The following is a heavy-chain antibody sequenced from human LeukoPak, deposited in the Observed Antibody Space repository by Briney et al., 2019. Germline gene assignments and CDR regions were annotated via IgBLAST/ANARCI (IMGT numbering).Heavy chain of an antibody. Sequence: GGSLRLSCAASGFTFSSYWMSWVRQAPGKGLEWVANIKQDGSEKYYVDSVKGRFTISRDNAKNSLYLQMNSLRAEDTAVYYCAREEDTAMVLNFDRWGQGTLVTVSS. J-gene: IGHJ5*02. CDR2: IKQDGSEK. CDR1: GFTFSSYW. CDR3: AREEDTAMVLNFDR. D-gene: IGHD5-18*01. V-gene: IGHV3-7*01.